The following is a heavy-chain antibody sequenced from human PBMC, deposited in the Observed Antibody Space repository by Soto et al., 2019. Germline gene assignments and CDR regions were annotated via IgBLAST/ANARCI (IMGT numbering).Heavy chain of an antibody. D-gene: IGHD3-10*01. CDR1: GFIFSSYS. V-gene: IGHV3-48*04. CDR3: ARDDEDGGYCDLGY. CDR2: ISRSSSSI. J-gene: IGHJ4*02. Sequence: HPGGSLRLSCAASGFIFSSYSMNWVRQTPGKGLEWISYISRSSSSIYYADSLKGRFTISRDNAKSSLYLQMNSLRAEDTAIYYCARDDEDGGYCDLGYSGQGTLVTVSS.